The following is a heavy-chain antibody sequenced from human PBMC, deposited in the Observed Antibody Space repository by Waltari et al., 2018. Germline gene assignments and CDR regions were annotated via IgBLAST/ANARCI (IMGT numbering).Heavy chain of an antibody. CDR1: GFTFNTFW. CDR3: ARDWEGDRPNFDY. CDR2: IKQDGSET. D-gene: IGHD1-26*01. V-gene: IGHV3-7*04. Sequence: EVQLVESGGGLVQPGGSLRLSCVASGFTFNTFWMSWVRQAPGKGREGVTDIKQDGSETYDADSLKGRFTVSRDNAKNSLYLQMNSLRVEDTAVYYCARDWEGDRPNFDYWGQGTLVTVSS. J-gene: IGHJ4*02.